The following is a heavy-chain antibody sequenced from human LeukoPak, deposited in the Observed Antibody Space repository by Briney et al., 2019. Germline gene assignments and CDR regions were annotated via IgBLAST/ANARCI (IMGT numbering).Heavy chain of an antibody. V-gene: IGHV3-33*01. D-gene: IGHD3-10*01. CDR1: GFTYNTHG. CDR3: ARDPPMSGYAFDI. Sequence: GGSLRLSCAASGFTYNTHGMHWIRQAPGKGLEWVAFIWSNGVNKYHANSVEGRFTISRDNSKNTLFLQMNSLRAEDTAVYYCARDPPMSGYAFDIWGQGTMVTVSS. CDR2: IWSNGVNK. J-gene: IGHJ3*02.